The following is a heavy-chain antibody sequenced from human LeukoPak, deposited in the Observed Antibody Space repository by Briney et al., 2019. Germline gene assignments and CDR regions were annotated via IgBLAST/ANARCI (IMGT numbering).Heavy chain of an antibody. CDR3: ARADYSSSSQFDY. J-gene: IGHJ4*02. Sequence: ASVKVSCKASGYTFTSYAMRWVRQAPGQRLEWMGWINAGNGNTKYSQEFQGRVTITRDTSASTAYMELSSLRSEDMAVYYCARADYSSSSQFDYWGQGTLVTVSS. CDR2: INAGNGNT. D-gene: IGHD6-6*01. CDR1: GYTFTSYA. V-gene: IGHV1-3*03.